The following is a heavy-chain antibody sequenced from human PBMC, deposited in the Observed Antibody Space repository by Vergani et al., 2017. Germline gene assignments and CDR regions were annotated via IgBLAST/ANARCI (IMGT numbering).Heavy chain of an antibody. CDR1: GCSISSSSYY. V-gene: IGHV4-39*07. Sequence: QLQLQESGPGLVKPSETLSLTCTVSGCSISSSSYYWGWIRQPPGKGLEWIGSIYYSGSTYYNPSLKSRVTISVDTSKNQFSLKLSSVTAADTAVYYCAREGTTGSYPDSFDIWGQGTMVTVSS. D-gene: IGHD1-26*01. CDR3: AREGTTGSYPDSFDI. J-gene: IGHJ3*02. CDR2: IYYSGST.